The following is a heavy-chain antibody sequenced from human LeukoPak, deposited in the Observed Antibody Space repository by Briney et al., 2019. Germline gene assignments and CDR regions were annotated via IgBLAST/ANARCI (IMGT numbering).Heavy chain of an antibody. CDR1: GGTFSSYA. CDR2: IIPIFGTA. D-gene: IGHD6-6*01. V-gene: IGHV1-69*13. Sequence: ASVKVSCKASGGTFSSYAISWVRQAPGQGLEWIGGIIPIFGTANYAQKFQGRVTITADESTSTAYMELSSLRSEDTAVYYCARAKGSSSGGNFDYWGQGTLVTVSS. CDR3: ARAKGSSSGGNFDY. J-gene: IGHJ4*02.